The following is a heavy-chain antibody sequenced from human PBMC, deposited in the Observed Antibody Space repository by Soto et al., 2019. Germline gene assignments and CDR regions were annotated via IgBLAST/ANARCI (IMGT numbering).Heavy chain of an antibody. D-gene: IGHD1-26*01. CDR2: ISYDGSNK. J-gene: IGHJ4*01. CDR3: ARDGVGVTAFFGYFDY. CDR1: GVTLRSYG. Sequence: PGGSLRLSCAASGVTLRSYGMHWVRQAPGKGLEWVAVISYDGSNKYYADSVKGRFTISRDNSRNTLYLQMNSLRAEDTSVYYCARDGVGVTAFFGYFDYWGHGSLVTVSS. V-gene: IGHV3-30*03.